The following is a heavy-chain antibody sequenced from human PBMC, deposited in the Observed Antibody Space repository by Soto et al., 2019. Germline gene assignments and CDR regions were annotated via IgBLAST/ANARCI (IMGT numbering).Heavy chain of an antibody. Sequence: QVQLQESGPGLVKPSETLSLTCTVSGGSISSYYWSWIRQPPGKGLEWIGYTDYSGSTNYNPSLKRRVTTPVDSSKNQFSLTLSSGTAADTAVYYWAIRYADAFDFWGQGTMVTVSS. D-gene: IGHD5-12*01. CDR2: TDYSGST. CDR1: GGSISSYY. CDR3: AIRYADAFDF. V-gene: IGHV4-59*08. J-gene: IGHJ3*01.